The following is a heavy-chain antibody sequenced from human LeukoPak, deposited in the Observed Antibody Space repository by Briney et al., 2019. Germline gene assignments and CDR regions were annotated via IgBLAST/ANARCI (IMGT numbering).Heavy chain of an antibody. J-gene: IGHJ2*01. Sequence: GESLKISCKGSGYSFTSYWIGWVRQMPGKGLEWMGIIYPGDSDTRYSPSFQGQVTISADKSISTAYLQWSSLKASDTAMYYCARGTYYYDSSGYPGRYFDLWGCGTLVTVSS. CDR1: GYSFTSYW. CDR2: IYPGDSDT. CDR3: ARGTYYYDSSGYPGRYFDL. D-gene: IGHD3-22*01. V-gene: IGHV5-51*01.